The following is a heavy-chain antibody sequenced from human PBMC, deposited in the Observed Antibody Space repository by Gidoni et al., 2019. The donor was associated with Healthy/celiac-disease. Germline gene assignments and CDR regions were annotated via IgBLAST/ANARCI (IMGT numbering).Heavy chain of an antibody. J-gene: IGHJ5*02. CDR1: GGSFRGYY. Sequence: QVQLQQWGAGLLKPSETLSLTCAVYGGSFRGYYWSWIRQPPGKGLEWIGEINHSGSTNYNPSLKSRVTISVDTSKNQFSLKLSSVTAADTAVYYCARGQSREWSRYRNNWFDPWGQGTLVTVSS. CDR3: ARGQSREWSRYRNNWFDP. CDR2: INHSGST. V-gene: IGHV4-34*01. D-gene: IGHD3-3*01.